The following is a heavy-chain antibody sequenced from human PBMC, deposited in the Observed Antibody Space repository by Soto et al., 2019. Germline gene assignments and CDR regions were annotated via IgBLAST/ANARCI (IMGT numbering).Heavy chain of an antibody. Sequence: QVPLVQSGAEVKKPGASVKVSCKASGYAFSQFYIHWMRQAPGQGLEWMGWINPNSGRTKFAQNFQGWVTMTRDTSIKTVDWGLSGLRPDDKAVYYWARERGGRATNVAYCDRDTDVWGKGTGVSVSS. CDR1: GYAFSQFY. CDR2: INPNSGRT. V-gene: IGHV1-2*04. D-gene: IGHD1-1*01. J-gene: IGHJ6*03. CDR3: ARERGGRATNVAYCDRDTDV.